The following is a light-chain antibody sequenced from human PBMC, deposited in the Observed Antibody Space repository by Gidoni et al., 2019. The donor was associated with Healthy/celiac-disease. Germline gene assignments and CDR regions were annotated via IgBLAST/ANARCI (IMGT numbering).Light chain of an antibody. J-gene: IGKJ1*01. Sequence: DIQMTQSPSSVSASVGDRVTITCRASQGISSWLARYQQKPGKAPKLLIYAASSLQSGVPSRFSGSGSGTDFTLTISSLQPEDFATYYCQQANSFPGTFXQXTKVEIK. CDR1: QGISSW. CDR2: AAS. CDR3: QQANSFPGT. V-gene: IGKV1-12*01.